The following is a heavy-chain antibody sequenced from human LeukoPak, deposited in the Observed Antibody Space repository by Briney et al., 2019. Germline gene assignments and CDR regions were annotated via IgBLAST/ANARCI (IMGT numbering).Heavy chain of an antibody. CDR1: GFTFSSYD. V-gene: IGHV3-23*01. CDR2: ISGSGGST. D-gene: IGHD3-10*01. CDR3: AKDDAWLRFGE. Sequence: GGTLRLSRAASGFTFSSYDMSWVRQAPGKGLEWVSGISGSGGSTYYADSVKGRFTISRDNSKNTLYLEVISLTAEDTAVYYCAKDDAWLRFGEWSQGTLVTVSS. J-gene: IGHJ4*02.